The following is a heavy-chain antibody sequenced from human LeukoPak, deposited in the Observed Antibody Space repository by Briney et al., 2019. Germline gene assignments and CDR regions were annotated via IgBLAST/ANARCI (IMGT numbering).Heavy chain of an antibody. J-gene: IGHJ4*01. CDR3: AATYYYDGSGDY. V-gene: IGHV3-48*03. Sequence: SGGSLRLSCAASGFTFSTYEMNWVRQAPGKGLEWVSYISSTGSNIYYADSVKGRFTISRDNAKNSLYLLMNSLRTEDTAVYYCAATYYYDGSGDYWGQEPWSPSPQ. CDR2: ISSTGSNI. D-gene: IGHD3-22*01. CDR1: GFTFSTYE.